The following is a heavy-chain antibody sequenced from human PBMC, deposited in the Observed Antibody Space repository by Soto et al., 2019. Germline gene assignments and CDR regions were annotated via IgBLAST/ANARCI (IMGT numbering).Heavy chain of an antibody. CDR1: GFTFSNAW. CDR3: TTGRQWLRFSAAIGRWFDP. D-gene: IGHD5-12*01. CDR2: IKSKTDGGTT. V-gene: IGHV3-15*01. J-gene: IGHJ5*02. Sequence: GGSLRLSCAASGFTFSNAWMSWVRQAPGKGLEWVGRIKSKTDGGTTDYAAPVKGRFTISRDDSKNTLYLQMNSLKTEDTAVYYCTTGRQWLRFSAAIGRWFDPWGQGTLVTVSS.